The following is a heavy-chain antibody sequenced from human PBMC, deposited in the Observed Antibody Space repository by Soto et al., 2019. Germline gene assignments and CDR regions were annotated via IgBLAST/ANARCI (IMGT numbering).Heavy chain of an antibody. CDR1: GFSLSTYHMG. J-gene: IGHJ4*01. V-gene: IGHV2-5*02. CDR2: LYWDDDK. Sequence: QITLKESGPTLVRPAQPLTLTCDFSGFSLSTYHMGVAWIRQPPGQALEWLALLYWDDDKRYSPSLKDRLAISKDTSNNQVVLTITNIDPGDSATYFCAHAGDYDLLTFDHWGPGTLVTVSS. CDR3: AHAGDYDLLTFDH. D-gene: IGHD4-17*01.